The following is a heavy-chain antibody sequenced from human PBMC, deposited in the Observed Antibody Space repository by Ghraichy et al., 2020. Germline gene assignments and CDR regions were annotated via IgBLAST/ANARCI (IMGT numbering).Heavy chain of an antibody. D-gene: IGHD3-16*01. V-gene: IGHV4-39*07. CDR3: ARDRTLRSGAFDI. CDR1: GDSITSRNYY. J-gene: IGHJ3*02. Sequence: SETLSLTCTVSGDSITSRNYYWSWIRQPPGRGLEWIGSVYYSGSTFYTQSLKSRVSISLDSSKSQFSLKLNSVTAADTAVYYCARDRTLRSGAFDIWGQGTMVTVS. CDR2: VYYSGST.